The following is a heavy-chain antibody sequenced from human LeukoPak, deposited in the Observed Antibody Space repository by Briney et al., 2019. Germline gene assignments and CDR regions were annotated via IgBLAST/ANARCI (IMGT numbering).Heavy chain of an antibody. D-gene: IGHD3-22*01. CDR3: ARVRIYYDSSGYYADAFDI. Sequence: PSETLSLTCTVSGDSINSLDLWSWVRQPPGKGLEWIGYIYHSGSTYYNPSLKSRVTISVDRSKNQFSLKLSSVTAADTAVYYCARVRIYYDSSGYYADAFDIWGQGTMVTVSS. J-gene: IGHJ3*02. CDR2: IYHSGST. V-gene: IGHV4-4*02. CDR1: GDSINSLDL.